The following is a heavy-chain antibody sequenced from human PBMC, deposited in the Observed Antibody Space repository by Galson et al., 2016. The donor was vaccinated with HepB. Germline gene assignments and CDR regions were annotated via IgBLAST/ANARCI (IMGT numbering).Heavy chain of an antibody. Sequence: SLRLSCAASGSLFSSNVMNWVRQAPGKGPEWVASIARRSTYTNYADPVGGRFNISRDNARNSLYLHMERLRVEDTAVYYCASSVVAPNNDFSSGYYKDLDSWGQGTLVTVSS. V-gene: IGHV3-21*01. CDR2: IARRSTYT. D-gene: IGHD3-3*01. CDR1: GSLFSSNV. J-gene: IGHJ4*02. CDR3: ASSVVAPNNDFSSGYYKDLDS.